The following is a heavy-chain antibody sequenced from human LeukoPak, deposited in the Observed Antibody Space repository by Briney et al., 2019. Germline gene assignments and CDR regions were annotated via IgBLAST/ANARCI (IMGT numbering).Heavy chain of an antibody. V-gene: IGHV3-23*01. CDR2: ISGSGGST. Sequence: GGSLRLSCAASGFTLSTYAMSWVRQAPGKGLEWVSAISGSGGSTYYADSVKGRFTISRDNSKNTLYLQMNSLRAEDTAVYYCAKGIMDDSSGYYYDDYYYYGMDVWGQGTTVTVSS. CDR1: GFTLSTYA. D-gene: IGHD3-22*01. J-gene: IGHJ6*02. CDR3: AKGIMDDSSGYYYDDYYYYGMDV.